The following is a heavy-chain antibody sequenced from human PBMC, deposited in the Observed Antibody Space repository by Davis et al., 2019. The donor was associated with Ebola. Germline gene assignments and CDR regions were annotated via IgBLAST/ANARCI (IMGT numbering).Heavy chain of an antibody. CDR2: ISYDGSNK. Sequence: GGSLRLSCAASGFTFSSYAMHWVRQAPGKGLEWVAVISYDGSNKYYADSVKGRFTISRDNSKNTLYLQMSSLRAEDTAVYYCVRDTYYYYNTMDVWGKGTAVTVSS. J-gene: IGHJ6*04. V-gene: IGHV3-30*04. CDR3: VRDTYYYYNTMDV. CDR1: GFTFSSYA.